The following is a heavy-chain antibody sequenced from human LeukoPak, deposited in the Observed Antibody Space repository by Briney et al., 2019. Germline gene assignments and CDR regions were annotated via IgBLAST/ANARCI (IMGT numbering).Heavy chain of an antibody. CDR2: IYSGGST. D-gene: IGHD6-19*01. CDR1: GFTVSSNY. Sequence: GGSLRLSCAASGFTVSSNYMSWVRQAPGKGLEWVSVIYSGGSTYYADSVKGRFTISRDNSKNTLYLQMNSLRAEDTAVYYCASSGWYEYFDYWGQGTLVTVSS. V-gene: IGHV3-53*01. CDR3: ASSGWYEYFDY. J-gene: IGHJ4*02.